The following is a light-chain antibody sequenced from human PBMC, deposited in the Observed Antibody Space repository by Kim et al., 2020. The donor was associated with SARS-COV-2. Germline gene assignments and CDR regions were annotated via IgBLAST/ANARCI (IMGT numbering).Light chain of an antibody. CDR3: QQYSNWPPGT. CDR2: GAS. V-gene: IGKV3-15*01. CDR1: QSVTSN. Sequence: SPGERATLSCRASQSVTSNLAWYQQKPGQGPRLLIYGASTRATGVPARFSGGGSGTEFTLTISSLQSEDFAVYFCQQYSNWPPGTFGQGTKVDIK. J-gene: IGKJ1*01.